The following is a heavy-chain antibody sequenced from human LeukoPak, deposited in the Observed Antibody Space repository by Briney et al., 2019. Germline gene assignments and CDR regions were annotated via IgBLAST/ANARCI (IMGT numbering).Heavy chain of an antibody. CDR1: GFTFSSYA. D-gene: IGHD2-15*01. CDR2: ISGSGGST. Sequence: PGGSLRLSCAASGFTFSSYAMSWVRQAPGKGLEWVSAISGSGGSTYYADAVKGRFTISRDNSKNTLYLQMNSLRAEDTAVYYCATLVGCSGGSCYTGGYYYYYMDVWGKGTTVTVSS. V-gene: IGHV3-23*01. CDR3: ATLVGCSGGSCYTGGYYYYYMDV. J-gene: IGHJ6*03.